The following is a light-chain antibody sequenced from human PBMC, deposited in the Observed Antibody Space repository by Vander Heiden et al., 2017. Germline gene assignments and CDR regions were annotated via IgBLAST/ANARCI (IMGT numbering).Light chain of an antibody. CDR1: SSDVGKYNH. CDR3: SSNAGSNNLV. Sequence: QSALTQPPSASGSPGQSVTISCTGTSSDVGKYNHVSWYQQHPGKAPKLMIYDVNRRASGVPLRFSGSKSANTASLTVSGLQAEDEAVYYCSSNAGSNNLVFGGGTRLTVL. CDR2: DVN. J-gene: IGLJ3*02. V-gene: IGLV2-8*01.